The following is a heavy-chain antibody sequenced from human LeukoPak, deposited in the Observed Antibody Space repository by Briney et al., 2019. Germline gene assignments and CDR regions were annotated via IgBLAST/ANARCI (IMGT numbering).Heavy chain of an antibody. CDR2: IYYSGGT. CDR3: ARHRTNDLGYCSGGSCYVLP. CDR1: GGSISSSSYY. V-gene: IGHV4-39*01. D-gene: IGHD2-15*01. Sequence: SETLSLTCTVSGGSISSSSYYWVWIRQPPGKGLDWIGSIYYSGGTYYNPSLKRRGTISAETSKNQFSLKLSSVTAADTAVYYCARHRTNDLGYCSGGSCYVLPWGQGTTVTVSS. J-gene: IGHJ6*02.